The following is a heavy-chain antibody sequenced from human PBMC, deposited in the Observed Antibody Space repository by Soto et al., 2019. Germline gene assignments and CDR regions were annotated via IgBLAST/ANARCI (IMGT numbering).Heavy chain of an antibody. D-gene: IGHD3-10*01. CDR3: AKDRGTYYYGSGSDSRFDYYYYGMDV. CDR1: ECTFGGYA. CDR2: ISGSGGSK. J-gene: IGHJ6*02. V-gene: IGHV3-23*01. Sequence: WGSLRVSWTAAECTFGGYARSWVLQAPGKGLEWVSAISGSGGSKYYADSVKGRFTISRDNSKNTLYLQMNSLRAEDTAVYYCAKDRGTYYYGSGSDSRFDYYYYGMDVWGQGTTVTVS.